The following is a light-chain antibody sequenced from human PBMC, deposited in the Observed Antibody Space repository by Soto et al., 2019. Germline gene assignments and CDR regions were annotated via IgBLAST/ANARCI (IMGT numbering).Light chain of an antibody. J-gene: IGLJ2*01. Sequence: QSALTQPPSASGPPGQSVTISCTGTSSDVGGYNYVSWYQQYPGKAPKLMIYEVLKRPSGVPDRFSGSRSGNTASLTVSGLQAEDEADYYCSSKAGRNFVVFGGGTKLTVL. CDR3: SSKAGRNFVV. CDR2: EVL. CDR1: SSDVGGYNY. V-gene: IGLV2-8*01.